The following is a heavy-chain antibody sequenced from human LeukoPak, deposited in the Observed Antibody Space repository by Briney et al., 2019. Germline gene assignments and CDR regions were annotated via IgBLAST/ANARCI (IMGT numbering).Heavy chain of an antibody. CDR2: IYPGDSDT. V-gene: IGHV5-51*01. Sequence: GESLKISCKGSGYSFTSYWIGWVRQMPGQGLEWIGIIYPGDSDTRYSPSFQRQVTISADKSISTAYLQWSSLKASDTAMYYCARHLSPTYYDFWSGSDAPFDYWGQGTLVTVSS. CDR1: GYSFTSYW. CDR3: ARHLSPTYYDFWSGSDAPFDY. J-gene: IGHJ4*02. D-gene: IGHD3-3*01.